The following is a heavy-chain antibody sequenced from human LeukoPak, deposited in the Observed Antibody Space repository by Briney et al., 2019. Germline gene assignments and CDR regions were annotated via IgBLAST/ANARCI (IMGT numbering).Heavy chain of an antibody. CDR1: GGSISSYY. D-gene: IGHD1-1*01. CDR3: ARHSAGTTKDY. J-gene: IGHJ4*02. CDR2: ISYSGST. V-gene: IGHV4-59*08. Sequence: PSETLSLTCTVSGGSISSYYWNWIRQPPGEGLEWVGYISYSGSTNYNPSLKSRVTMSVDTSKNQFSLKLSSVTAADTAVYYCARHSAGTTKDYWGQGTLVTVSS.